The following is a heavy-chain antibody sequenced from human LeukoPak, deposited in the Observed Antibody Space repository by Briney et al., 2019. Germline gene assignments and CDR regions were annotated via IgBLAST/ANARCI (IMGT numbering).Heavy chain of an antibody. CDR2: ISAYNGNT. CDR3: AREEGRYVWRFVDY. CDR1: GYTFTSYG. D-gene: IGHD1-26*01. V-gene: IGHV1-18*01. Sequence: GASVKVSCTASGYTFTSYGISWVRQAPGQGLEWMGWISAYNGNTNYAQKLQGRVTITTDTSTSTAYMELRSLRSDDTAVYYCAREEGRYVWRFVDYWGQGTLVTVSS. J-gene: IGHJ4*02.